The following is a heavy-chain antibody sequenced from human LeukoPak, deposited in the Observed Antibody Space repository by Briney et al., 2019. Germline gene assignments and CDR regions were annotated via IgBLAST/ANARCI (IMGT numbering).Heavy chain of an antibody. CDR3: TRGLFARLRGGFDY. V-gene: IGHV3-21*06. CDR1: GFTFSTYS. J-gene: IGHJ4*02. Sequence: GGSLRLSCAASGFTFSTYSMNWVRQAPGKGLEWVSTISSNSDYIYYADSEKGRFAISRDNARNSVSLQMNSLRADDTAEYFCTRGLFARLRGGFDYWGQGILVTVSS. D-gene: IGHD3-10*01. CDR2: ISSNSDYI.